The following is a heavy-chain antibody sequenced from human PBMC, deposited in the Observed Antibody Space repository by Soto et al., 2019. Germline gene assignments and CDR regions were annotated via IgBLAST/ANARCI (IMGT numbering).Heavy chain of an antibody. CDR1: GLIFSDYA. CDR2: ISGSGGDT. Sequence: GGSLRLSCAASGLIFSDYAMSWVRQAPGKGLECVACISGSGGDTFYADSVKGRFTISRDNSKNTLSLHMNSLRVDDTAIYFCAKDRFGIVGPVDYWGQGTLVTVS. J-gene: IGHJ4*02. D-gene: IGHD1-26*01. V-gene: IGHV3-23*01. CDR3: AKDRFGIVGPVDY.